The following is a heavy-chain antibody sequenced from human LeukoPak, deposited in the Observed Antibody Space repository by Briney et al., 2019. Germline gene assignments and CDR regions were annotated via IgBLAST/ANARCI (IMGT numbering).Heavy chain of an antibody. Sequence: GASVKVSCKASGYTFTSYDINWVRQATGQGLEWMGWMNPNSGNTGYAQKFQGRVTMTRNTSISTAYMELSSLRSEDTAVYYCARIQPNYYDSSGYYYGSSYGMDVWGQGTTVTVS. D-gene: IGHD3-22*01. J-gene: IGHJ6*02. CDR1: GYTFTSYD. V-gene: IGHV1-8*01. CDR3: ARIQPNYYDSSGYYYGSSYGMDV. CDR2: MNPNSGNT.